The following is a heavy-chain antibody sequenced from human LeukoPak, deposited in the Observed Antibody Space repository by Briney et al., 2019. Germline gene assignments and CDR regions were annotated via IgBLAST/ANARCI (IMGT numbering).Heavy chain of an antibody. D-gene: IGHD6-13*01. CDR1: GFTFSRYG. V-gene: IGHV3-30*18. CDR2: LSYDEKNK. Sequence: PGRSLRLSCAASGFTFSRYGMHWVRQAPGKGLEGVAVLSYDEKNKYYADSVKGRFTISRDNSRNTLYLQMNSLRPEDTAVYFCAKDGYSSTWYLARGGYLDYWGQGTLVTVSS. J-gene: IGHJ4*02. CDR3: AKDGYSSTWYLARGGYLDY.